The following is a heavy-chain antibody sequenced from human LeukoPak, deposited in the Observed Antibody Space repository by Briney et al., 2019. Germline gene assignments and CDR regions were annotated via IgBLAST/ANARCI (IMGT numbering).Heavy chain of an antibody. Sequence: SETLSLTCAVYGGSFSGYYRSWIRQPPGKGLEWIGEINHSGSTNYNPSLKSRVTISVDTSKNQFSLKLSSVTAADTAVYYCARDRVTMVRGVIISLLDVWGKGTTVTISS. CDR3: ARDRVTMVRGVIISLLDV. CDR2: INHSGST. CDR1: GGSFSGYY. D-gene: IGHD3-10*01. V-gene: IGHV4-34*01. J-gene: IGHJ6*04.